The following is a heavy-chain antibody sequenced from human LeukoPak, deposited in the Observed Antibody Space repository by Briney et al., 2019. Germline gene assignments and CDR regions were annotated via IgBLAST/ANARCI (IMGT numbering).Heavy chain of an antibody. CDR3: ARDRAGMGNYEDNWFDP. CDR2: IIPIFGTA. V-gene: IGHV1-69*05. Sequence: GASVKVSCKASGGTFSSYAISWVRQAPGQGLEWMGGIIPIFGTANYAQKFQGRVTITTDESTSTAYMELSSLRSEDTAVYYCARDRAGMGNYEDNWFDPWGQGTLVTVSS. J-gene: IGHJ5*02. CDR1: GGTFSSYA. D-gene: IGHD4-11*01.